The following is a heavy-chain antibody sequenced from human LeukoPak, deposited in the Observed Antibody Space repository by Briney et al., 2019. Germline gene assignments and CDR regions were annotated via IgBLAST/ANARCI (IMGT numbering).Heavy chain of an antibody. V-gene: IGHV3-30*03. D-gene: IGHD1-14*01. CDR2: TSYDESYK. Sequence: GRSLRLSCAASGFTFSSYGMHWVRQAPGKGLEWVAITSYDESYKNYADSVKGRFTISRDNSKNTLYLQMNSLRAEDTAVYYCARDNPNWYFDLWGRGTLVIVSS. J-gene: IGHJ2*01. CDR1: GFTFSSYG. CDR3: ARDNPNWYFDL.